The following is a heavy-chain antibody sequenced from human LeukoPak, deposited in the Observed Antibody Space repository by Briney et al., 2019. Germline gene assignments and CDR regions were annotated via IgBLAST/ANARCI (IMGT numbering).Heavy chain of an antibody. CDR2: IRYDGSDK. D-gene: IGHD6-19*01. V-gene: IGHV3-30*02. CDR1: GFSFSNYG. Sequence: PGGSLRLSCAASGFSFSNYGLHWVRQAPGKGLEWVAFIRYDGSDKYYADSVKGRFTISRDNSKNTLYLQMNSLRVDDTDVYYCAKSIAVAGFGGGRIFDYWGQGTLVTVSS. J-gene: IGHJ4*02. CDR3: AKSIAVAGFGGGRIFDY.